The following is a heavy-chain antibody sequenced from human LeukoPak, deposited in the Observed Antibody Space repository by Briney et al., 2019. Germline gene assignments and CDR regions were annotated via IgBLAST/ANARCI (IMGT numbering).Heavy chain of an antibody. J-gene: IGHJ6*04. CDR2: IWYDGSNK. Sequence: GGSLRLSCAASGFTFSSYGMHWVRQAPGKGLEWVAVIWYDGSNKYYADSVKGRFTISRDNSKNTLYLQMNSLRAEDTAVYYCAREGSIAAAGTYYYYGMDVWGKGTTVSVSS. V-gene: IGHV3-33*01. CDR3: AREGSIAAAGTYYYYGMDV. CDR1: GFTFSSYG. D-gene: IGHD6-13*01.